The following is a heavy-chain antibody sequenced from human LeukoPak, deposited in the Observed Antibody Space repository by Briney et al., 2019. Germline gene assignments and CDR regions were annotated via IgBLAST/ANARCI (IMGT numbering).Heavy chain of an antibody. J-gene: IGHJ4*02. V-gene: IGHV4-39*07. CDR3: AREGYSYGYSDY. Sequence: SETLSLTCTVSGGSISSSSYYWGWIRQPPGKGLEWIGSIYHSGSTYYNPSLKSRVTISVDTSKNQFSLKLSSVTAADTAVYYCAREGYSYGYSDYWGQGTLVTVSS. CDR1: GGSISSSSYY. D-gene: IGHD5-18*01. CDR2: IYHSGST.